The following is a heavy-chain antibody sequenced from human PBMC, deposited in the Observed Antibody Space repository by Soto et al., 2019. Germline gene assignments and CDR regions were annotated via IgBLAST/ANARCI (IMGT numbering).Heavy chain of an antibody. Sequence: GGSLRLSCAPSGFVFRNYFMHWARQAPGKGLVWVSHINGDGSSTGYAASVRGRFTISRDNAKNILYLQMNDLRVEDTGVYYCGRGGVPASIDYWGLGALVTVSS. CDR3: GRGGVPASIDY. CDR2: INGDGSST. D-gene: IGHD3-3*01. J-gene: IGHJ4*02. CDR1: GFVFRNYF. V-gene: IGHV3-74*01.